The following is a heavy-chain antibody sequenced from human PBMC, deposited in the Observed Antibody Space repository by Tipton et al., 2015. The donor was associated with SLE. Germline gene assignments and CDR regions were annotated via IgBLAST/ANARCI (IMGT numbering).Heavy chain of an antibody. V-gene: IGHV3-23*03. CDR3: ARRSPSTCYDY. CDR2: INHADRRT. Sequence: SLRLSCAASGFTFGNYDMMWVRQTPGKGLEWVSLINHADRRTYYAPSVKGRFIISRDDSRNTLYLQMGSLRTEDMGVYYCARRSPSTCYDYWGQGTLVTVSS. J-gene: IGHJ4*02. D-gene: IGHD2-21*01. CDR1: GFTFGNYD.